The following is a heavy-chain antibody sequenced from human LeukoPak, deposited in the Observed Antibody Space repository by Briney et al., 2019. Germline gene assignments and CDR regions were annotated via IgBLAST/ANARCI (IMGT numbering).Heavy chain of an antibody. CDR1: GGTFSSYA. CDR3: ARGVGATISYYHYYIDV. CDR2: MNPNTGNT. D-gene: IGHD1-26*01. Sequence: ASVKVSCEASGGTFSSYAINWVRQASGQGLEWMGWMNPNTGNTGYAQKFQGRVTITRNTSISTVYMELSSLRSEDTAVYYCARGVGATISYYHYYIDVWGKGTTVTVSS. J-gene: IGHJ6*03. V-gene: IGHV1-8*03.